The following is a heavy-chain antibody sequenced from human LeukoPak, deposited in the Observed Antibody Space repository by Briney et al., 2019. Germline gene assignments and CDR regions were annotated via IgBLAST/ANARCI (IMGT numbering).Heavy chain of an antibody. CDR3: ARDVGEMLQPGQEDY. Sequence: ASVKVSCKTSGYAFTAYYIHWVRQAPAHGLEWVGRLNPNNGATNFAQNFQDRVTMTRDMSITTVYMELSRLTSDDTAVYYCARDVGEMLQPGQEDYWGQGTLVTVSS. J-gene: IGHJ4*02. CDR1: GYAFTAYY. V-gene: IGHV1-2*06. CDR2: LNPNNGAT. D-gene: IGHD1-1*01.